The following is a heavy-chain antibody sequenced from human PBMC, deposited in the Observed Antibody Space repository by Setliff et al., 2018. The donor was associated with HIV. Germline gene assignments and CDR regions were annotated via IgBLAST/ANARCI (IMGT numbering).Heavy chain of an antibody. D-gene: IGHD5-18*01. Sequence: ASVKVSCKASGYSFTGYYMHWMRQAPGQGLEWMGWINPNSGGTNYAQKFQGRVTMTRDTSISTAYMELNSLRSDDTAVYYCARSYIAFLSTWYYGMDVWGQGTAVTVSS. V-gene: IGHV1-2*02. CDR1: GYSFTGYY. J-gene: IGHJ6*02. CDR3: ARSYIAFLSTWYYGMDV. CDR2: INPNSGGT.